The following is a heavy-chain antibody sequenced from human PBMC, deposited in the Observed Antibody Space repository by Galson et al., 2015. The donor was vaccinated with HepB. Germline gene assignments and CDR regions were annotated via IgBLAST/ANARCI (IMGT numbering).Heavy chain of an antibody. CDR3: ARGQGAYRNSTTCYTLDV. J-gene: IGHJ6*02. CDR1: GFSFGDYY. V-gene: IGHV3-11*01. D-gene: IGHD2-2*02. Sequence: SLRLSCAASGFSFGDYYMTWFRQAPGKGLEWVSYITNSGTTIYYADSVKGRLTISRDNAKNSLFLQMNSLRAEDTAVYYCARGQGAYRNSTTCYTLDVWGQGTTVTVSS. CDR2: ITNSGTTI.